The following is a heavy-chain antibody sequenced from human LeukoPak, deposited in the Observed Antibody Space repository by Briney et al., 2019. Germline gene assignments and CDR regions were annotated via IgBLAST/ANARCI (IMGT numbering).Heavy chain of an antibody. CDR1: GYTFTGYY. CDR3: AREPLGYCSGGSCYPNWFDP. V-gene: IGHV1-2*06. J-gene: IGHJ5*02. Sequence: ASVKVSCKASGYTFTGYYMHWVRQAPGQGLEWMGRINPNSGGTNYARKFQGRVTMTRDTSISTAYMELSRLRSDDTAVYYCAREPLGYCSGGSCYPNWFDPWGQGTLVTVSS. D-gene: IGHD2-15*01. CDR2: INPNSGGT.